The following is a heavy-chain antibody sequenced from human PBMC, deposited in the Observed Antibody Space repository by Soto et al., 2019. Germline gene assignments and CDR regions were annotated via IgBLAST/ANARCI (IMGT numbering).Heavy chain of an antibody. Sequence: EVQLLESGGGLVKPGGSLRLSCAASGFTFSSYTMNWVRQAPGKGLEWVSSITSSSSAIYYADSVRGRFTISRDNAKNSLYLQMNSLRAEDAAVYYCARDPNTGTYHFNYWGRGTLVTVSS. J-gene: IGHJ4*02. CDR2: ITSSSSAI. CDR3: ARDPNTGTYHFNY. CDR1: GFTFSSYT. D-gene: IGHD1-1*01. V-gene: IGHV3-21*01.